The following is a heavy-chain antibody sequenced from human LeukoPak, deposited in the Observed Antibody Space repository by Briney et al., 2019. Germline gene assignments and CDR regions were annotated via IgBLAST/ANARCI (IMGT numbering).Heavy chain of an antibody. CDR2: IYYSGST. J-gene: IGHJ4*02. Sequence: PSETLSLTCTVSGGSISSSSYYWGWIRQPPGKGLEWIGSIYYSGSTYYNPSLKSRVTISVDTSKNQFSLKLSSVTAADTAVYYCAREIVPTYYYGSGSYYLGVNYFDYWGQGTLVTVSS. CDR1: GGSISSSSYY. D-gene: IGHD3-10*01. CDR3: AREIVPTYYYGSGSYYLGVNYFDY. V-gene: IGHV4-39*07.